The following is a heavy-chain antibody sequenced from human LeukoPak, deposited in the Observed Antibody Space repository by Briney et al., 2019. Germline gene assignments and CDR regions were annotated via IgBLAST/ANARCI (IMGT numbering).Heavy chain of an antibody. CDR3: ARDSLYDDNGYYHYFDY. CDR1: GFSFSTYG. D-gene: IGHD3-22*01. Sequence: GGSLRLSCAASGFSFSTYGMHWVRQAPGKGLEWVAMIWYDASGQHYADSVKGRFTNSRDTSKNTLYLQMNSLRAEDTAVYFCARDSLYDDNGYYHYFDYWGRGTLVTVSS. V-gene: IGHV3-33*01. J-gene: IGHJ4*02. CDR2: IWYDASGQ.